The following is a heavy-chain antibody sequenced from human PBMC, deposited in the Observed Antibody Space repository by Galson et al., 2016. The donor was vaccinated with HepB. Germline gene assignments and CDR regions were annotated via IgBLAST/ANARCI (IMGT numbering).Heavy chain of an antibody. CDR2: ISYDGSNK. V-gene: IGHV3-30*18. CDR1: GFTFSSYG. D-gene: IGHD3-22*01. CDR3: AKAFDSSGYYGYYYGMDV. Sequence: SLRLSCAASGFTFSSYGMHWVRQAPGKGLYWLAVISYDGSNKYYADSVKGRFTISRDNSKNTLYLQMNSLRAEDTAVYYCAKAFDSSGYYGYYYGMDVWGQGTTVTVSS. J-gene: IGHJ6*02.